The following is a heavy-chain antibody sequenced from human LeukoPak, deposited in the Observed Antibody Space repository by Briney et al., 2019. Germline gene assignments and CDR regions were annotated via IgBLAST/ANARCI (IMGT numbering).Heavy chain of an antibody. V-gene: IGHV1-18*04. CDR1: GYTFTNYI. CDR3: ARDGYFDY. CDR2: INTDNGDT. J-gene: IGHJ4*01. Sequence: ASVKGSCKASGYTFTNYISSWVRQAPGRGLEWMGWINTDNGDTKYAQKLQGRVSMTTDTSTSTAYMELRSLRSDDTAFYYCARDGYFDYWGHGTLVTVSS.